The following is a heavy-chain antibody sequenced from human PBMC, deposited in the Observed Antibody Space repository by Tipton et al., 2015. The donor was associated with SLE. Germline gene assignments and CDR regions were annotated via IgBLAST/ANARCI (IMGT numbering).Heavy chain of an antibody. CDR1: GGSFSGYY. Sequence: TLSLTCAVYGGSFSGYYWSWIRQPPGKGLEWIGEINHSGSTNYNPSLKSRVTISVDTSKNQFSLKLSSVTAADTAVYYCARDLWDFYYSYGMDVWGPGTTVTVTS. CDR3: ARDLWDFYYSYGMDV. CDR2: INHSGST. D-gene: IGHD3-16*01. V-gene: IGHV4-34*01. J-gene: IGHJ6*02.